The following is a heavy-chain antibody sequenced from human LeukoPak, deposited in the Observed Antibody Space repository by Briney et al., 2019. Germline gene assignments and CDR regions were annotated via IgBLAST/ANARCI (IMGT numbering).Heavy chain of an antibody. CDR2: ISYRGIT. CDR1: GGSISSTSDY. J-gene: IGHJ5*02. Sequence: SETLSLTCTVSGGSISSTSDYWGWIRQLPGKGLEWVGSISYRGITYYNPSLKSLVALSVDTSKNPFSLKLISVTAAQTAVYYWARGGRNYYGTGSYKTRFDPWGQGTLVTVSS. V-gene: IGHV4-39*07. CDR3: ARGGRNYYGTGSYKTRFDP. D-gene: IGHD3-10*01.